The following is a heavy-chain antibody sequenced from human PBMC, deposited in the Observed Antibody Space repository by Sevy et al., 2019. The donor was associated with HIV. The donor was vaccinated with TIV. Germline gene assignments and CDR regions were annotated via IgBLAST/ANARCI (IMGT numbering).Heavy chain of an antibody. CDR3: AKADVWGSYRYKPFDY. Sequence: GESLKISCAASGFTFSSYAMSWVRQAPGKGLEWVSAISGSGGSTYYADSVKGRFTISRDNSKNTLYLQMNSLRAEDTAVYYCAKADVWGSYRYKPFDYWGQGTLVTVSS. V-gene: IGHV3-23*01. J-gene: IGHJ4*02. CDR1: GFTFSSYA. CDR2: ISGSGGST. D-gene: IGHD3-16*02.